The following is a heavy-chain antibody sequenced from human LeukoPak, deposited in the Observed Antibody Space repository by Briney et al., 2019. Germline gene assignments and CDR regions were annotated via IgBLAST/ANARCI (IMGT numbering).Heavy chain of an antibody. CDR3: ARPWGGGSYSVHGFCLGY. J-gene: IGHJ4*02. D-gene: IGHD1-26*01. CDR1: GYTFTSYY. V-gene: IGHV1-46*01. Sequence: APVKVSCKASGYTFTSYYMHWVRQAPGQGLEWMGIINPSGGSTSYAQKFQGRVTMTRDTSTSTVYMELSSLRSEDTAVYYCARPWGGGSYSVHGFCLGYWGQGTLVTVSS. CDR2: INPSGGST.